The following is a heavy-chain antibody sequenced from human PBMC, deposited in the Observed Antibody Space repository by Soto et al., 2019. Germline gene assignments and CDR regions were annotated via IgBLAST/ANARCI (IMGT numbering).Heavy chain of an antibody. V-gene: IGHV1-18*04. CDR1: GYTFTSYG. CDR2: ISAYNGNT. CDR3: ARGTLQRHDATPFDY. D-gene: IGHD2-2*01. J-gene: IGHJ4*02. Sequence: GASVKVSCKASGYTFTSYGISWVRQAPGQGLEWMGWISAYNGNTNYAQKLQGRVTMTTDTSTSTAYMELRSLRSDDTAVYYCARGTLQRHDATPFDYWGQGTLVTVSS.